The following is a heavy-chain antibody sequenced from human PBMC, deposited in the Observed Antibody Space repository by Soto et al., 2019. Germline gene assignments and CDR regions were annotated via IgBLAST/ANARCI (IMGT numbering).Heavy chain of an antibody. Sequence: GGSLRLSCAASGFTFSSYAMSWVHQAPGKGLEWVSAISDSGGSTYYADSVKGRFTISRDNSKNTLYLQMNSLRAEDTAVYYCAKDFPRHDYGDYDFSSWGQGTLVTVSS. CDR1: GFTFSSYA. D-gene: IGHD4-17*01. V-gene: IGHV3-23*01. J-gene: IGHJ5*02. CDR3: AKDFPRHDYGDYDFSS. CDR2: ISDSGGST.